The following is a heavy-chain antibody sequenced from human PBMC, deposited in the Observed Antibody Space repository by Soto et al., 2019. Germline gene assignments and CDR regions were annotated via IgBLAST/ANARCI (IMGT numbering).Heavy chain of an antibody. CDR3: ARGWMPSSSWYGVSWYYYMDV. J-gene: IGHJ6*03. CDR1: GGSFSGYY. D-gene: IGHD6-13*01. V-gene: IGHV4-34*01. CDR2: INHSGST. Sequence: KPSETLSLTCAVYGGSFSGYYWSWIRQPPGKGLEWIGEINHSGSTDYNPSLKSRVTISVDTSKNQFSLKLSSVTAADTAVYYCARGWMPSSSWYGVSWYYYMDVWGKGTTVTVSS.